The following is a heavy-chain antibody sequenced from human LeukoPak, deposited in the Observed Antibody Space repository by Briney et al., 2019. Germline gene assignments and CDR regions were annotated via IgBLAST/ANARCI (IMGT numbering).Heavy chain of an antibody. CDR3: ARLRDGYKSPRGFDY. CDR2: IYPGDSDT. V-gene: IGHV5-51*01. Sequence: GESLKISCKGSGYRITSYWIGWVRQMPGKGLEWMGIIYPGDSDTRYSPSFQGQVTISADKSISTAYLQWSSLKASDTAMYYCARLRDGYKSPRGFDYWGQGTLVTVSS. CDR1: GYRITSYW. J-gene: IGHJ4*02. D-gene: IGHD5-24*01.